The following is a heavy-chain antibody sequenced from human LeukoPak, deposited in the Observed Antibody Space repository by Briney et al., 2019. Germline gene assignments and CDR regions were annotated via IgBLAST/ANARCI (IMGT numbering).Heavy chain of an antibody. D-gene: IGHD2-15*01. J-gene: IGHJ4*02. V-gene: IGHV3-11*01. CDR2: ISSSGSTI. CDR3: ARDSLACPLGY. Sequence: GGSLRLSCAASGFTFSDYYMSWIRQAPGMGLEWVSYISSSGSTIYYADSVKGRFTISRDNARNSLYLQMNSLRAEDTAVYYCARDSLACPLGYWGQGTLVTVSS. CDR1: GFTFSDYY.